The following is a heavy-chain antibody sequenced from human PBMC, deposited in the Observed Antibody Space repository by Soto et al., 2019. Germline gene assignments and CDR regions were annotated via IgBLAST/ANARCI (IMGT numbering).Heavy chain of an antibody. CDR1: GFTFRSFT. D-gene: IGHD6-13*01. CDR3: TIDASRDSSARGWFDP. V-gene: IGHV3-21*01. J-gene: IGHJ5*02. Sequence: GGSLRLSCAASGFTFRSFTMNWVRQAPGKWLEWVSTISSNSAYIYYTDALRGRFTISRDNAKNSLHLQMNSLRAEDTAVYYCTIDASRDSSARGWFDPWGPGXLVTVYS. CDR2: ISSNSAYI.